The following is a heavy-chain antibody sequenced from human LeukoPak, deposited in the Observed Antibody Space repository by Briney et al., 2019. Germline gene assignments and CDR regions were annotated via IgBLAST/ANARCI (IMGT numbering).Heavy chain of an antibody. V-gene: IGHV1-18*01. Sequence: ASVKVSCKASGYTFTSYGISWVRQAPGQGLEWMGWISAYNGNTNYAQKLQGRVTMTTDTSTSTAYMELRSLRSDDTAVYYCAAQCNDDFCYKRDYMDVWGKGTMVIVSS. CDR2: ISAYNGNT. CDR1: GYTFTSYG. CDR3: AAQCNDDFCYKRDYMDV. J-gene: IGHJ6*03. D-gene: IGHD2-2*02.